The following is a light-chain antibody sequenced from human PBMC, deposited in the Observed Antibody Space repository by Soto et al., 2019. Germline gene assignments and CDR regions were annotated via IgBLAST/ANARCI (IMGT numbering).Light chain of an antibody. CDR3: QQYDNWPPWT. V-gene: IGKV3-15*01. CDR1: QRVSSN. Sequence: EIVMTQSPATLSVSPGERATLSCRASQRVSSNLAWYQQTPGQAPSLLIYGASTRVTGIPARFSGSGSGTEFTLTISSLQSEDFAVYYCQQYDNWPPWTFGQGTKVEIK. J-gene: IGKJ1*01. CDR2: GAS.